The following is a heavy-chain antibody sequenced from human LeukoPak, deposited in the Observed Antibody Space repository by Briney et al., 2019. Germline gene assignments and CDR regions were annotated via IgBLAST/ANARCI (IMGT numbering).Heavy chain of an antibody. D-gene: IGHD3-3*01. V-gene: IGHV1-69*13. J-gene: IGHJ6*02. CDR2: IIPIFGTA. Sequence: SVKVSCKASGGTFSSYAISWVRQAPGQGLEWMGGIIPIFGTANYAQKFQGRVTITADESTSTAYMELSSLRSEDTAVYYCARSPPLDYDFWSGYHTTPFYYYYYGMDVWGQGTTVTVSS. CDR3: ARSPPLDYDFWSGYHTTPFYYYYYGMDV. CDR1: GGTFSSYA.